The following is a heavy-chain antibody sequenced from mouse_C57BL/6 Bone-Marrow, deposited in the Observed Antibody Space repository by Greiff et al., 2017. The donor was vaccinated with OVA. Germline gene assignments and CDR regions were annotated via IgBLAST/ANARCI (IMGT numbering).Heavy chain of an antibody. Sequence: EVQRVESGAELVRPGASVKLSCTASGFNITDDYMHWVKQRPEQGLEWIGWIDPENGDTEYASKFQGKATITADTSSNTAYLQLSSLTSEDAAVYYGTYGYCFDYWGQGTTLTVSS. CDR2: IDPENGDT. CDR3: TYGYCFDY. D-gene: IGHD2-2*01. J-gene: IGHJ2*01. CDR1: GFNITDDY. V-gene: IGHV14-4*01.